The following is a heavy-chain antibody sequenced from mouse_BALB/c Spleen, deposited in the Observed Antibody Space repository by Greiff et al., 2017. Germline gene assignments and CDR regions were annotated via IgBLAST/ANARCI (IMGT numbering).Heavy chain of an antibody. CDR1: GFTFSSYA. CDR3: ARVDGYYPLAY. Sequence: EVKLMESGGGLVKPGGSLKLSCAASGFTFSSYAMPWVRQSPEKRLEWVAEISSGGSYTYYPDTVTGRFTISRDNAKNTLYLEMSSLRSEDTAMYYCARVDGYYPLAYWGQGTLVTVSA. V-gene: IGHV5-9-4*01. D-gene: IGHD2-3*01. J-gene: IGHJ3*01. CDR2: ISSGGSYT.